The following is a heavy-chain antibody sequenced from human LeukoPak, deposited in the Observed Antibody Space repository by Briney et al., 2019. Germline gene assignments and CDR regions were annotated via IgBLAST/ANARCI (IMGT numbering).Heavy chain of an antibody. Sequence: GGSLRLSCAASGFTFSSYAMSWVRQAPGKGLEWVSAIGGSGGSTCYADSVKGRFTISRDNSKNTLYLQMNSLRAEDTAVYYCAKVPYDSSGYYYFDYWGQGTLVTVSS. V-gene: IGHV3-23*01. D-gene: IGHD3-22*01. CDR3: AKVPYDSSGYYYFDY. CDR2: IGGSGGST. CDR1: GFTFSSYA. J-gene: IGHJ4*02.